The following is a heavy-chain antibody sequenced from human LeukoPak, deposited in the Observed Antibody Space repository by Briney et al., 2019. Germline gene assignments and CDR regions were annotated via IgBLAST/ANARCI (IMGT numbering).Heavy chain of an antibody. D-gene: IGHD6-13*01. CDR2: ISAYNGNT. Sequence: GASVKVSCKASGYTFTSYGISWVRQAPGQGLEWMGWISAYNGNTNYAQKLQGRVTMTTDTSTSTAYMELRSLRSDDTAVYYCAREFWPEGYSSSWGSAFDIWGQGTMVTVSS. V-gene: IGHV1-18*01. J-gene: IGHJ3*02. CDR1: GYTFTSYG. CDR3: AREFWPEGYSSSWGSAFDI.